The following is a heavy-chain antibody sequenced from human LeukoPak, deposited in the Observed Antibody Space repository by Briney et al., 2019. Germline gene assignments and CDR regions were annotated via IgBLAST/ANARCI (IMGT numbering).Heavy chain of an antibody. Sequence: SETLSLTCTVSGGSVSSGSYYWSWIRQPPGKGLEWIRYIYYSGSTNYNPSLKSRVTISVDTSKNQFSLKLSSVTAADTAVYYCASSTVTVDYWGQGTLVTVSS. J-gene: IGHJ4*02. CDR1: GGSVSSGSYY. CDR2: IYYSGST. V-gene: IGHV4-61*01. D-gene: IGHD4-17*01. CDR3: ASSTVTVDY.